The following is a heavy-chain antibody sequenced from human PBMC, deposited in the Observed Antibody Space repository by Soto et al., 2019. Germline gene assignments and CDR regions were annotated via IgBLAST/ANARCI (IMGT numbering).Heavy chain of an antibody. V-gene: IGHV1-24*01. CDR2: FDPEDGET. Sequence: GASVKVSCKVSGYTLTELSMHWVRQAPGKGLEWMGGFDPEDGETIYAQKFQGRVTMTEDTSTDTAYMELSSLRSEDTAVYYCATAGAVDTAMEIDYWGQGTLVTVSS. J-gene: IGHJ4*02. D-gene: IGHD5-18*01. CDR1: GYTLTELS. CDR3: ATAGAVDTAMEIDY.